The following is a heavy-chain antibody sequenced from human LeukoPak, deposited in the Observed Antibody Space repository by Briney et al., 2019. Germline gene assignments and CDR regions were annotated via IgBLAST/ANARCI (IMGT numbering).Heavy chain of an antibody. Sequence: ASVKVSCKASGFTFTSFGISWVRQAPGQGLEWMGWISAYNDNTNYAQKFQGRVTMTTDTSTSTAYMELRSLRSDDTAVYYCARGGAAQPGDDPTNDYWGQGTLVTVSS. D-gene: IGHD6-13*01. CDR2: ISAYNDNT. CDR1: GFTFTSFG. J-gene: IGHJ4*02. V-gene: IGHV1-18*01. CDR3: ARGGAAQPGDDPTNDY.